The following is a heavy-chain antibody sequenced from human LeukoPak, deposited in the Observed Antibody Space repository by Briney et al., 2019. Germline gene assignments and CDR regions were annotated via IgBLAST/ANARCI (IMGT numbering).Heavy chain of an antibody. V-gene: IGHV1-69*05. CDR3: ARVLPLYGDYVVGWFAP. Sequence: SVKVSCKASGGTFSSYAISCVRQAPGQGLEWMGGIIPIFGTANYAQKFQGRVTITTDEYTSPPYMQLSTLRSEDTAVYYCARVLPLYGDYVVGWFAPWGQGTLVTVYS. CDR2: IIPIFGTA. CDR1: GGTFSSYA. D-gene: IGHD4-17*01. J-gene: IGHJ5*02.